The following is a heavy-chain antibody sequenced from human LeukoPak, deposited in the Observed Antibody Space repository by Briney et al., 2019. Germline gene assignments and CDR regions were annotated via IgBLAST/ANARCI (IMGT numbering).Heavy chain of an antibody. D-gene: IGHD4-11*01. CDR1: GGSFSGYY. J-gene: IGHJ5*02. CDR2: INHSEST. V-gene: IGHV4-34*01. Sequence: SETLSLTCAVYGGSFSGYYWSWIRQPPGKGLEWIGEINHSESTNYNPSLNSRVTISVDTSKNQFSLKLSSVTAADTAVYYCARGRATVLSWFDPWGQGTLVTVSS. CDR3: ARGRATVLSWFDP.